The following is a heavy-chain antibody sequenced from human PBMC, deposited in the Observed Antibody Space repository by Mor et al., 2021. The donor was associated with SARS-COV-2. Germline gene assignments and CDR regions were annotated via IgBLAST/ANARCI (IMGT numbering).Heavy chain of an antibody. D-gene: IGHD6-19*01. Sequence: SSYAMHWVRQAPGKGLEWVAVISYDGSNKYYADSVKGRFTISRDNSKNTLYLQMNSLRAEDTAVYYCARPYSSGWGYFDYWG. J-gene: IGHJ4*01. CDR1: SSYA. V-gene: IGHV3-30-3*01. CDR3: ARPYSSGWGYFDY. CDR2: ISYDGSNK.